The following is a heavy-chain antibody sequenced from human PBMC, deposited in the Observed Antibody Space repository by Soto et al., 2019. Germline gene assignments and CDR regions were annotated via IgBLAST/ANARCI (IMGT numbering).Heavy chain of an antibody. J-gene: IGHJ1*01. Sequence: SVKVSCKASGGTFSSYAISWVRQAPGQGLEWMGGIIPIFGTANYAQKFQGRVTITADESTSTAYMELSSLRSEDTAVYYCARLVGAPENSAEYFQHWGQGTLVTVSS. CDR2: IIPIFGTA. CDR1: GGTFSSYA. D-gene: IGHD1-26*01. V-gene: IGHV1-69*13. CDR3: ARLVGAPENSAEYFQH.